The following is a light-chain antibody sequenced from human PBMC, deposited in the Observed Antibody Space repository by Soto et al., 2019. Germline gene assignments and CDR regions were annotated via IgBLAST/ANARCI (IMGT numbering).Light chain of an antibody. CDR3: SSYTITSTTA. V-gene: IGLV2-14*01. CDR1: SSDIGGYNF. Sequence: QSVLAQPASVSGSPGQSITISCTGSSSDIGGYNFVSWYRQYPGKAPKLLIYEVSNRPSGVSNRFSASKSGNTASLTISGLQAEDEADYYCSSYTITSTTAFGTGTKVTVL. CDR2: EVS. J-gene: IGLJ1*01.